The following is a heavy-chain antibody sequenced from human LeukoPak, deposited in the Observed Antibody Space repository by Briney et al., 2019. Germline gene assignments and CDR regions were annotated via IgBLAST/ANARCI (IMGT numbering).Heavy chain of an antibody. CDR2: MYYSGST. D-gene: IGHD6-6*01. CDR3: ARLGDSTSRLYYFDY. V-gene: IGHV4-59*08. CDR1: AGSISGYY. J-gene: IGHJ4*02. Sequence: SETLSLTCNVSAGSISGYYWSWIRQPPGKGLEWIGYMYYSGSTNYNPSLKSRVTISVDTSKNQFSLKLSSVTAADTAVYYCARLGDSTSRLYYFDYWGQGTLVTVSS.